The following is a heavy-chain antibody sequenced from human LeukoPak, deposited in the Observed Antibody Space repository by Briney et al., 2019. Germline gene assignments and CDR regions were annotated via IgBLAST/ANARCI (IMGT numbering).Heavy chain of an antibody. J-gene: IGHJ4*02. CDR2: LYTGGST. CDR3: AKPYYYGSRSYMDY. Sequence: GGSLRLSCAASGFTVSNNYMNWVRQAPGKGLKWVSALYTGGSTYYTDSVKGRFTISRDNSKNMLYLQMNSLRAEETAVYYCAKPYYYGSRSYMDYWGQGTLVTVSS. CDR1: GFTVSNNY. D-gene: IGHD3-10*01. V-gene: IGHV3-66*02.